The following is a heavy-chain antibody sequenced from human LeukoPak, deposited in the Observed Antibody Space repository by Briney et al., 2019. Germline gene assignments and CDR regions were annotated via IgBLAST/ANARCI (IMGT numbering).Heavy chain of an antibody. D-gene: IGHD1-26*01. CDR1: GGSISISNYY. J-gene: IGHJ4*02. Sequence: SETLSLTCIVSGGSISISNYYRGWIRQPPGRGLEWIGSISYSGTYYNPSLKSRLTISVDTSKNHFSLNLRSVTAADTAVYYCARRTSNPVGAIDYWGQGTLVTVSS. CDR3: ARRTSNPVGAIDY. CDR2: ISYSGT. V-gene: IGHV4-39*01.